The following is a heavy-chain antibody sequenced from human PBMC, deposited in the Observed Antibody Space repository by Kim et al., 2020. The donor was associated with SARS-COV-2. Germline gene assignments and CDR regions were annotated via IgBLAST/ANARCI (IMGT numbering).Heavy chain of an antibody. V-gene: IGHV3-74*01. D-gene: IGHD5-12*01. Sequence: DGSITTYADSAKGRFTISRDNARNTLFLQMNSLRVEDTAVYYCARSYDHWGQGTLVTVSS. CDR3: ARSYDH. CDR2: DGSIT. J-gene: IGHJ4*02.